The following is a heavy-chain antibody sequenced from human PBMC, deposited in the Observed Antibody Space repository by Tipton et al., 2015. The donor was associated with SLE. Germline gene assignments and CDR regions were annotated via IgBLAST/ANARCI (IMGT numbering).Heavy chain of an antibody. V-gene: IGHV4-34*01. D-gene: IGHD3-9*01. CDR3: ANLRKGRSLLV. Sequence: TLSLTCAVYGGSFSGYYWSWIRQPPGKGLEWIGEINHSGSTNYNPSLKSRVTISVDTSKNQFSLKLSSVTAADTAVYYCANLRKGRSLLVWGQGVLVAVSS. CDR2: INHSGST. CDR1: GGSFSGYY. J-gene: IGHJ4*02.